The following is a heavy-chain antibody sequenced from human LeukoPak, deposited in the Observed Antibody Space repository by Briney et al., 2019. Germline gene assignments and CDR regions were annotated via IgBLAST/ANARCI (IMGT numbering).Heavy chain of an antibody. CDR3: AREFHSSGYAGTFDC. V-gene: IGHV3-30*04. Sequence: PGGSLRLSCAASGIPLGTFIIHWVRQAPGKGLEGVAAISKDGRGKYYADSVKGRFSNPRDNSKYTLHLQIDSLRVEDTAVYYCAREFHSSGYAGTFDCWGQGTLVTVSS. CDR1: GIPLGTFI. J-gene: IGHJ4*02. D-gene: IGHD3-22*01. CDR2: ISKDGRGK.